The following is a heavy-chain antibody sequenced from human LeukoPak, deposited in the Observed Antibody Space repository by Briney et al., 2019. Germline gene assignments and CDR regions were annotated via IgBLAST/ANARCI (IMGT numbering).Heavy chain of an antibody. D-gene: IGHD6-13*01. V-gene: IGHV3-30*04. CDR1: GFTFSSYA. CDR3: ARDLYSSSWYGSRNYMDV. J-gene: IGHJ6*03. CDR2: ISYDGSNK. Sequence: GGSLRLSCAASGFTFSSYAMHWVRQAPGKGLEWVAVISYDGSNKYYADSVKGRFTISRDNSENTLYLQMNSLRAEDTAVYYCARDLYSSSWYGSRNYMDVWGKGTTVTVSS.